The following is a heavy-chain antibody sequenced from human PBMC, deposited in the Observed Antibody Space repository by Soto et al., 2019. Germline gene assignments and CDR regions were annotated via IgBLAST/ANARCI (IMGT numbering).Heavy chain of an antibody. V-gene: IGHV4-30-2*01. D-gene: IGHD4-17*01. CDR2: IYHSGST. CDR3: ASSQTTVTSYDY. CDR1: GGSISSGGYY. Sequence: PSEILSLTCTVSGGSISSGGYYWSWIRQPPGKGLEWIGYIYHSGSTYYNPSLKSRVTISVDRSKNQFSLKLSSVTAADTAVYYCASSQTTVTSYDYWGQGTLVTVSS. J-gene: IGHJ4*02.